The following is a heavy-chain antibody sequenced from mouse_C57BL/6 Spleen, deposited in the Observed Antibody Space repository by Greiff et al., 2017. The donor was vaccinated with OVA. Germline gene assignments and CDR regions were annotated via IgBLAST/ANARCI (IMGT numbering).Heavy chain of an antibody. J-gene: IGHJ3*01. CDR1: GYSITSGYY. D-gene: IGHD2-4*01. Sequence: EVQLVESGPGLVKPSQSLSLTCSVTGYSITSGYYWNWIRQFPGNKLEWMGYISYDGSNNYNPSLKNRISITRDTSKNQFFLKLNSVTTEDTATYYCARDRYDYDGSWFAYWGQGTLVTVSA. CDR2: ISYDGSN. CDR3: ARDRYDYDGSWFAY. V-gene: IGHV3-6*01.